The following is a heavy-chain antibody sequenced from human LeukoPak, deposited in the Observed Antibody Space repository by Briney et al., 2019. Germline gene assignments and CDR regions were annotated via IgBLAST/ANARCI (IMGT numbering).Heavy chain of an antibody. CDR3: ARLWFGFDY. CDR2: IKQGGSEK. J-gene: IGHJ4*02. Sequence: PGGSLRLSCAASGLTFSSYWMSWVRQAPGKGLEWVANIKQGGSEKYYVDSVKGRFTISRDNAKNSLYLQMNSLRAEDTAVYYCARLWFGFDYWGQGTLVTVSS. D-gene: IGHD3-10*01. V-gene: IGHV3-7*01. CDR1: GLTFSSYW.